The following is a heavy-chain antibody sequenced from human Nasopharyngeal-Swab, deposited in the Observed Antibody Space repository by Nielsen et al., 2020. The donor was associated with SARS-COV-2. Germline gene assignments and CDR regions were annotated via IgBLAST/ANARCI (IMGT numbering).Heavy chain of an antibody. CDR3: AKDSVIFDYSRHWYFDL. D-gene: IGHD3/OR15-3a*01. Sequence: GESLKISCVASGFTFSSYAMHWVRQAPGKGLEWVAVISYDGSNKYYADSVKGRFTISRDNSKNTLYLQMNSLRAEDTAVYYCAKDSVIFDYSRHWYFDLWGRGTLVTVSS. CDR1: GFTFSSYA. J-gene: IGHJ2*01. CDR2: ISYDGSNK. V-gene: IGHV3-30*04.